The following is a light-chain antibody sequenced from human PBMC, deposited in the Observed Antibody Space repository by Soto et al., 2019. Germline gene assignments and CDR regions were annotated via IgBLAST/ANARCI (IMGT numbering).Light chain of an antibody. CDR1: SSDVGGYNY. CDR2: DVT. V-gene: IGLV2-14*03. CDR3: SSCTTTTTSCV. Sequence: QSALTQPASVSGSLGQSITISCTGTSSDVGGYNYVSWYQQFPGQAPNLIIYDVTNRPSGVSSRFSGSKSGNRASLTISGLQAEDEADYYCSSCTTTTTSCVFGTGTKVTVL. J-gene: IGLJ1*01.